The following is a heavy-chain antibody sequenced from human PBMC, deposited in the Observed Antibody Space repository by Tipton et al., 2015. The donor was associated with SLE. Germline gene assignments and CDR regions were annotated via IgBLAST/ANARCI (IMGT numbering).Heavy chain of an antibody. CDR1: GFTFSNYA. CDR3: GGSSSGYYGMDV. CDR2: ISYDGSNK. D-gene: IGHD6-6*01. Sequence: SLRLSCAASGFTFSNYAMHWVRQAPGKGLEWVAVISYDGSNKYYADSVKGRFTISRDNSKNTLFLQMNSLRAEDTAVYYCGGSSSGYYGMDVWGQGTTVTVSS. V-gene: IGHV3-30*04. J-gene: IGHJ6*02.